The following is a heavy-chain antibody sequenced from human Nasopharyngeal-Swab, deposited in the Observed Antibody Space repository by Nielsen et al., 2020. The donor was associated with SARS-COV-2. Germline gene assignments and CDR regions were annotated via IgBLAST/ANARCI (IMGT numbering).Heavy chain of an antibody. CDR1: GFTFDDHV. V-gene: IGHV3-43*02. CDR2: ISGDGGTI. J-gene: IGHJ2*01. D-gene: IGHD3-10*01. CDR3: ARSRGKYSPLSRYFDL. Sequence: GESLKISCVVSGFTFDDHVMNWVRQVPGKGLQWVSLISGDGGTIYYEGSVEGRFTISRDNRQNSLFLQMTSLRTEDTAFYFCARSRGKYSPLSRYFDLWSRGTLVTVSS.